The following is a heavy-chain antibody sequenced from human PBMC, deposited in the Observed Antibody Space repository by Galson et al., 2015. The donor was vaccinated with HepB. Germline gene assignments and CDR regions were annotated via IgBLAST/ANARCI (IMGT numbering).Heavy chain of an antibody. CDR3: ARVWRGPMVRGVLWFDP. CDR2: IYYSGST. D-gene: IGHD3-10*01. V-gene: IGHV4-39*07. Sequence: ETLSLTCTVSGGSISSSSYYWGWIRQPPGKGLEWIGSIYYSGSTYYNPSLKSRVTISVDTSKNQFSLKLSSVTAADTAVYYCARVWRGPMVRGVLWFDPWGQGTLVTVSS. J-gene: IGHJ5*02. CDR1: GGSISSSSYY.